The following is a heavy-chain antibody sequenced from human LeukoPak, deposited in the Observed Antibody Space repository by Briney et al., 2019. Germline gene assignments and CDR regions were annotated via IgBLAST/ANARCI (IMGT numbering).Heavy chain of an antibody. CDR1: GVTSSSYS. CDR3: ARVGFWSGYFPRGWFDP. CDR2: ISSSSSYI. V-gene: IGHV3-21*01. J-gene: IGHJ5*02. Sequence: PGGSLRLSCAASGVTSSSYSMNLVRQAPGKGLEWVSSISSSSSYIYYADSVKGRFTISRDNAKNSLYLQMNSLRAEDTAVYYCARVGFWSGYFPRGWFDPWGQGTLVTVSS. D-gene: IGHD3-3*01.